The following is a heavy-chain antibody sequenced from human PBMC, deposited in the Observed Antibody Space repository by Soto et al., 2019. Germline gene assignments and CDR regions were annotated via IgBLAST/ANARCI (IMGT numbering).Heavy chain of an antibody. CDR1: GFSFVNYA. V-gene: IGHV3-23*01. D-gene: IGHD4-17*01. CDR2: LSAGRRA. Sequence: DVQLLESGGGLVQPGGSLRLSCEASGFSFVNYALSWVRQAPGKGLEWVATLSAGRRAYYADSVKGRSTIAKDFSTNTFLMPARTLRDDGTTVYYWSKDSMPEHYGDTLFDYWGQGTRVTVSS. CDR3: SKDSMPEHYGDTLFDY. J-gene: IGHJ4*02.